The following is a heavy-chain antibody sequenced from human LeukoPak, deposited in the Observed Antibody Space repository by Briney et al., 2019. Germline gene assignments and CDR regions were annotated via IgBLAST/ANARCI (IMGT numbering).Heavy chain of an antibody. D-gene: IGHD6-13*01. V-gene: IGHV3-20*04. CDR2: LNWNGGST. CDR1: GFSFDDYG. J-gene: IGHJ6*03. CDR3: ARQYSSSSYYYYYHMDV. Sequence: GGSLRLSCAASGFSFDDYGMSWVRQAPGKGLEWVSGLNWNGGSTGYADSVKGRFTISRDSAKNSLYLQMNSLRAEDTALYYCARQYSSSSYYYYYHMDVWGKGTTVTVSS.